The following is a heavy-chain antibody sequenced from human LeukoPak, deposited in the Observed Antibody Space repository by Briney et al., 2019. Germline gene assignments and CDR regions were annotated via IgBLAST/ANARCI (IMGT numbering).Heavy chain of an antibody. CDR3: ARGEPDFDY. D-gene: IGHD1-1*01. CDR2: ISVYNGNI. J-gene: IGHJ4*02. Sequence: GASVKVSCKASGYTFTSYGISLVRQAAGQGLEWMGWISVYNGNINYAQSLQGRVTMTTDTSTSTAYMDLRSLRSDDTAVYYCARGEPDFDYWGQGTLVTVSS. V-gene: IGHV1-18*01. CDR1: GYTFTSYG.